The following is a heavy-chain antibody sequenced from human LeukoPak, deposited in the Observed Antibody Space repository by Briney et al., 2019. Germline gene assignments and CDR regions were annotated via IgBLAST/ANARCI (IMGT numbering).Heavy chain of an antibody. D-gene: IGHD5-18*01. Sequence: PSETLSLTCTVSGGSISSYYWSWIRQPAGKGLEWIGRIYTSGSTNYNPSLKSRVTMSVDTSKNQFSLKLSSVTAADTAVYYCARVASGYSYGPPDYWGQGTLVTVSS. J-gene: IGHJ4*02. CDR3: ARVASGYSYGPPDY. CDR1: GGSISSYY. V-gene: IGHV4-4*07. CDR2: IYTSGST.